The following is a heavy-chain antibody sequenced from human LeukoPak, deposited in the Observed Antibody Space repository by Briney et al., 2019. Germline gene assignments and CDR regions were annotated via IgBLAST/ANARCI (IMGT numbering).Heavy chain of an antibody. D-gene: IGHD3-22*01. CDR2: ISSSSSYI. V-gene: IGHV3-21*01. CDR3: ARDSPTSMIVNGFFAS. CDR1: GFTFSSYS. Sequence: GGSLRLSCAASGFTFSSYSMNWVRQAPGKGLEWVSSISSSSSYIYYADSVKGRFTISRDNAKNSLYLQMSSLRADDTAVYYCARDSPTSMIVNGFFASWGLGTQVTVSS. J-gene: IGHJ4*02.